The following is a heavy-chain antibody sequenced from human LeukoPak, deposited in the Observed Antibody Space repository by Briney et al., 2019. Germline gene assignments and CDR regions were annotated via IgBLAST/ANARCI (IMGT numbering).Heavy chain of an antibody. D-gene: IGHD2-15*01. CDR1: GLTFSSYG. Sequence: GGSLRLSCAASGLTFSSYGMHWVRQAPGKGLEWVAVISYDGSNKYYADSVKGRFTISRDNSKNTLYLQMNSLRAEDTAVYYCARDQRRYCSGGSCYSASDYWGQGTLVTVSS. CDR3: ARDQRRYCSGGSCYSASDY. V-gene: IGHV3-30*03. J-gene: IGHJ4*02. CDR2: ISYDGSNK.